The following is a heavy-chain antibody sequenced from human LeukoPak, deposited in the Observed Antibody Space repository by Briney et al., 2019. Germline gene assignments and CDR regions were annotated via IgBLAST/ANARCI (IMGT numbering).Heavy chain of an antibody. D-gene: IGHD2-8*01. CDR1: GASISSSRDY. CDR2: IYYTGVT. J-gene: IGHJ5*02. V-gene: IGHV4-39*07. Sequence: SETLSLTCTVSGASISSSRDYWGWIRQPPGKGLEWIGSIYYTGVTYYNPSLKSRVTISVDTSKNQFSLKLSSVTAADTAVYYCARSRGIVLMVYAIRRDKSNNWFDPWGQGTLVTVSS. CDR3: ARSRGIVLMVYAIRRDKSNNWFDP.